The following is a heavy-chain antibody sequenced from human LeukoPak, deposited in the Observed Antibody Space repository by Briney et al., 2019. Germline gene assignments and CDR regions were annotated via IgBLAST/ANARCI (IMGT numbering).Heavy chain of an antibody. CDR2: INHSGST. CDR3: ESLYGDPAY. CDR1: GGSFSGYY. D-gene: IGHD4-17*01. J-gene: IGHJ4*02. V-gene: IGHV4-34*01. Sequence: PSETLSLTCAVYGGSFSGYYWSWIREPPGKGLEWIGEINHSGSTNYNPSLKSRVTISVDTSKNQLSLQLSYVTVEDTAVYYCESLYGDPAYWGQGPLVTVSS.